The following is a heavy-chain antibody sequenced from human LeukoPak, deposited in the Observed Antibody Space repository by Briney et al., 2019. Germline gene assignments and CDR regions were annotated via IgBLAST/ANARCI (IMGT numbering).Heavy chain of an antibody. CDR2: ISYDGSNK. Sequence: GGSLRLSCAASGFTFSSYAMHWVRQAPGKGLEWVAVISYDGSNKYYADSVKGRFTISRDNSKNTLYLQMNSLRAEDTAVYYCGGVSVRNWGQGTLVTVSS. D-gene: IGHD2-8*02. CDR1: GFTFSSYA. V-gene: IGHV3-30-3*01. J-gene: IGHJ4*02. CDR3: GGVSVRN.